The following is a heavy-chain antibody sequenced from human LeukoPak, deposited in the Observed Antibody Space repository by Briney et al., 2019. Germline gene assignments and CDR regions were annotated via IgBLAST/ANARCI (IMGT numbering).Heavy chain of an antibody. Sequence: ASVKVSCKPSGYTFNNYGITWVRQAPGQGLEWMGWISADNGDKNYAQKLQGRVTMTTDTSTRTAYMELRSLSSDDTAVYYCARASASPTNSNSYYFETTKKNAFDIWGQGTMVTVSS. D-gene: IGHD3-22*01. CDR1: GYTFNNYG. J-gene: IGHJ3*02. CDR3: ARASASPTNSNSYYFETTKKNAFDI. V-gene: IGHV1-18*01. CDR2: ISADNGDK.